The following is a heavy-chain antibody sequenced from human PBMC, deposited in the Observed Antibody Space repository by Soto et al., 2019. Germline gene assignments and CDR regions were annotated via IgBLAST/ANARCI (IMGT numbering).Heavy chain of an antibody. V-gene: IGHV1-18*01. J-gene: IGHJ5*02. CDR3: ARVLPPVDP. CDR2: INAYNGNT. Sequence: QVQLVQSGAEVKKPGASVKVSCKASGYTFTSYGIIWVRQAPGQGLEWMGWINAYNGNTNYAQKLQGRVTMTTDTTTSRAYMELRSLRYDDTAVCSCARVLPPVDPGGQGNLVTVSS. CDR1: GYTFTSYG.